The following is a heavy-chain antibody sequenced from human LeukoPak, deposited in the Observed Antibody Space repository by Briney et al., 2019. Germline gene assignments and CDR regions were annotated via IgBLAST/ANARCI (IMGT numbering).Heavy chain of an antibody. CDR1: GFTFSSYA. V-gene: IGHV3-23*01. CDR2: ISGSGGST. D-gene: IGHD1-26*01. CDR3: AKPMSGSYRGDYFDY. J-gene: IGHJ4*02. Sequence: GGFLRLSCAASGFTFSSYAMSWVRQAPGKGLGGVSAISGSGGSTYYADSVKGRFTISRDNSKNTLYLQMNSLRAEDTAVYYCAKPMSGSYRGDYFDYWGQGTLVTVSS.